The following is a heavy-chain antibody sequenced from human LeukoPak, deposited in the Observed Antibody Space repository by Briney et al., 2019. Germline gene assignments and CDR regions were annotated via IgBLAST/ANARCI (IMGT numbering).Heavy chain of an antibody. CDR2: ISGSGGST. J-gene: IGHJ4*02. CDR3: TKGTIWLPFDY. Sequence: PGGSLRLSCAASGFTFSNYAMSWARQAPGQGLDWVSDISGSGGSTYYADSVKGRFTISRDNSKNTLYLQMNSLRAEDTAVYYCTKGTIWLPFDYWGQGTLVTVSS. CDR1: GFTFSNYA. V-gene: IGHV3-23*01. D-gene: IGHD5-18*01.